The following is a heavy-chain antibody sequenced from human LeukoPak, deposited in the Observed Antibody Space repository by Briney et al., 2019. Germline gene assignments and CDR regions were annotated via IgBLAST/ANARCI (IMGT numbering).Heavy chain of an antibody. V-gene: IGHV3-30*02. D-gene: IGHD3-10*01. J-gene: IGHJ4*02. CDR2: IRSDGSNK. Sequence: PGGSLRLSCAASGFTFSNYGMHWVRQAPGKGLEWVAFIRSDGSNKYYADSVKGRFTISRDNSKNTLYLQMNSLRAEDTAVYYCAKSFWWFGEFSPFDYWGQGTLLTVSS. CDR3: AKSFWWFGEFSPFDY. CDR1: GFTFSNYG.